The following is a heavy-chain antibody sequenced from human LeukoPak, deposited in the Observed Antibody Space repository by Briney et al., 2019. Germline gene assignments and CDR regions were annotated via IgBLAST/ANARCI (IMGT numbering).Heavy chain of an antibody. V-gene: IGHV3-30*14. Sequence: SSYYWSWIRVPPGKGLEWVAVISYDGSNKYYADSVKGRFTISRDNSKNTLYLQMNSLRAEDTAVYYCARDLGAYFDYWGQGTLVTVSS. J-gene: IGHJ4*02. CDR1: SSYY. CDR2: ISYDGSNK. CDR3: ARDLGAYFDY.